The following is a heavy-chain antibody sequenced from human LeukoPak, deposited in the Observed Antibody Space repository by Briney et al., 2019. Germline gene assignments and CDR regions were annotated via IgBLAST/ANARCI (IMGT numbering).Heavy chain of an antibody. J-gene: IGHJ4*02. CDR1: GFTFGTYA. CDR3: AKGATGYCSSTSCLYYFDY. Sequence: GGSLRLSRAASGFTFGTYAMSWVRQASGKGLEWVSTVTADSTYYADSVKGRFTISRDNSKNTLYLQMNSLRAEDTAVYYCAKGATGYCSSTSCLYYFDYWGQGTLVTVSS. D-gene: IGHD2-2*01. V-gene: IGHV3-23*01. CDR2: VTADST.